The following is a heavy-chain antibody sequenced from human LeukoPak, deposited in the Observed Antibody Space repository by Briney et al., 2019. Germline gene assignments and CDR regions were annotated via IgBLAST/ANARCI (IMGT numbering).Heavy chain of an antibody. J-gene: IGHJ5*02. Sequence: PSETLSLTCTVSGGSISSYYWSWIRQPPGKGLEWIGYIYYSGSTNYNPSLKSRVTISVDTSKKQFSLKLSSVTAADTAVYYCARTPSGRSPGINWFDPWGQGTLVTVSS. D-gene: IGHD6-25*01. CDR1: GGSISSYY. CDR2: IYYSGST. V-gene: IGHV4-59*08. CDR3: ARTPSGRSPGINWFDP.